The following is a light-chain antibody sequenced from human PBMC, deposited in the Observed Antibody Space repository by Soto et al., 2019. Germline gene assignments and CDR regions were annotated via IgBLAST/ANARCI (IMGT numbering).Light chain of an antibody. CDR3: QQYGSSPWT. J-gene: IGKJ1*01. CDR1: QSVSSY. CDR2: GAS. Sequence: EIVLTQSPGTLSLSPGERATLSCRASQSVSSYLAWYQQKPGQAPRLLIYGASSRATGIPDRFSGSGSGTDFTLTISRLEPEDFAVYYCQQYGSSPWTFGQGTMVDI. V-gene: IGKV3-20*01.